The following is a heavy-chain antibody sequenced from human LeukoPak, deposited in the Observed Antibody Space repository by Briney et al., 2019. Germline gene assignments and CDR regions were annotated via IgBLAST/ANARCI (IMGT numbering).Heavy chain of an antibody. CDR3: ARSSPPDSSGYYLAYNWFDP. V-gene: IGHV4-31*03. J-gene: IGHJ5*02. D-gene: IGHD3-22*01. CDR1: GGSISGGGYY. CDR2: IYYSGST. Sequence: SETLSLTCTVSGGSISGGGYYWSWNRQHPGKGLEWIGYIYYSGSTYYNPSLKSRVTISVDTSKNQFSLKLSSVTAADTAVYYCARSSPPDSSGYYLAYNWFDPWGQATLVTVSS.